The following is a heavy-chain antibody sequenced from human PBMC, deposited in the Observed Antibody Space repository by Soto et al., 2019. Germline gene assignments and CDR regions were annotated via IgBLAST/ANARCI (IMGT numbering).Heavy chain of an antibody. D-gene: IGHD6-19*01. CDR1: GFTFSNNW. CDR3: ATSSGWPGLFDY. CDR2: INQDGSMQ. Sequence: GGSLRLSCAASGFTFSNNWMTWVRQAPGKGLERVANINQDGSMQFYVDSVRGRFTISRDNAKNSLYLQMNSLRAEDTAVYYCATSSGWPGLFDYWGQGTLVTVSS. J-gene: IGHJ4*02. V-gene: IGHV3-7*01.